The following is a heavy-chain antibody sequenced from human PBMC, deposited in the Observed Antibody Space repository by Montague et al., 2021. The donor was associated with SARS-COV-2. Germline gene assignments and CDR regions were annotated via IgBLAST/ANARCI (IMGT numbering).Heavy chain of an antibody. J-gene: IGHJ6*02. D-gene: IGHD3-22*01. CDR3: AKGTYFYDGSGYYPESHYSYFDGMDV. V-gene: IGHV3-43*02. CDR2: ISGDGGKT. Sequence: SLRLSCAASGFTFDDYVMYWVRQPPGKGLEWVSLISGDGGKTYYADSVKGRFTTSRDNGKNSLYLQMNSLGTEDTALYHCAKGTYFYDGSGYYPESHYSYFDGMDVWGQGTTVTVSS. CDR1: GFTFDDYV.